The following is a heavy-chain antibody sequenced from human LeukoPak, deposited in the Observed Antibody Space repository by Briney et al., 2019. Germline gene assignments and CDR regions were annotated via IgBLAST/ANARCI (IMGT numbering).Heavy chain of an antibody. CDR2: ISYDGSNK. V-gene: IGHV3-30*04. CDR1: GFTFSSYA. D-gene: IGHD5-24*01. Sequence: GRSLRLSCAASGFTFSSYAMHWVRQAPGKGLEWVAVISYDGSNKYYADSVKGRFTISRDNSKNTLYLQMNSLRAEDTAVYYCARDLEEMATSLDYWGQGTLVTVSS. J-gene: IGHJ4*02. CDR3: ARDLEEMATSLDY.